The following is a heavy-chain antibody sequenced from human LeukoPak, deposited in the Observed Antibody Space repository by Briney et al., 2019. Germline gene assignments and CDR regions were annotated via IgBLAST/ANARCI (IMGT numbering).Heavy chain of an antibody. CDR1: GFSLSTNEVG. CDR2: IYWNDDK. Sequence: SGPTLVNPTQTLTLTCTFSGFSLSTNEVGVGWIRQPPGKALEWLALIYWNDDKRYSPSLRSRLTITKDTSKNQVVLTMTNMDPVDTATYHCVHCKYYNFWSGYPVLDYWGQGTLVTVSS. CDR3: VHCKYYNFWSGYPVLDY. J-gene: IGHJ4*02. D-gene: IGHD3-3*01. V-gene: IGHV2-5*01.